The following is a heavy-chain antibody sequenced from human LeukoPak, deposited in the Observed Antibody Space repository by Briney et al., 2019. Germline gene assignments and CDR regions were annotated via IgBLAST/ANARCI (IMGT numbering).Heavy chain of an antibody. J-gene: IGHJ4*02. V-gene: IGHV5-51*01. D-gene: IGHD4-17*01. CDR3: ARQGRDYAVPYYFDY. CDR2: IYPGDSDT. CDR1: GYSFTSYW. Sequence: KPGESLKISCKGSGYSFTSYWIGWVRQMPGKGLEWMGIIYPGDSDTRYSPSFQGQVTISADKSIGTAYLQWSSLKASDTAMYYCARQGRDYAVPYYFDYWGQGTLVTVSS.